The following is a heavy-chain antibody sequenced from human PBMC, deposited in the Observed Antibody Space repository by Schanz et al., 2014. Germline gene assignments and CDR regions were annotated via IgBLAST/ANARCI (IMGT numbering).Heavy chain of an antibody. Sequence: VQLVESGGGLVQPGGSLRLSCAVSGFTFSNYGMNWVRQAPGKGLEWVANIGYDGSEKYYVDSVKGRFTISRDNSKDTLYLQMSGLTPEDTAVYYCARGPIPIQGVPMDFWGQGTLVTVSS. J-gene: IGHJ4*02. CDR1: GFTFSNYG. CDR2: IGYDGSEK. D-gene: IGHD3-10*01. CDR3: ARGPIPIQGVPMDF. V-gene: IGHV3-33*08.